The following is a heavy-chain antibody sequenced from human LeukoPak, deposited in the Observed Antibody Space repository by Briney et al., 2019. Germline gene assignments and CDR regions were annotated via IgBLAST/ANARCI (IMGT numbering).Heavy chain of an antibody. Sequence: VVSLNISFKGSGYRFTSYWIGWVRPMPGKGMEWMGIIYPGDSDTRYSPSFQGQVTISAHKPISTAYLQWSSLKASDTAMYYCARLGPRVTSRVPDYWGQGTLVTVST. CDR2: IYPGDSDT. J-gene: IGHJ4*02. CDR3: ARLGPRVTSRVPDY. D-gene: IGHD2-2*01. V-gene: IGHV5-51*01. CDR1: GYRFTSYW.